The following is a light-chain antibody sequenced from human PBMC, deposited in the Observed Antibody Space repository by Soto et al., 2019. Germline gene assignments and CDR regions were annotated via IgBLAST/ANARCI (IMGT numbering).Light chain of an antibody. CDR1: QGISEY. Sequence: DIQMAQSPSSLSASIGNRVTIPSRASQGISEYLAWYQQRPGNAPNLLLYGASILQSGVPSRFSGSGSGTDFTLTISSLQPEDFATYFCQQSYSTPTWTFGQGTKVEIK. J-gene: IGKJ1*01. CDR3: QQSYSTPTWT. CDR2: GAS. V-gene: IGKV1-39*01.